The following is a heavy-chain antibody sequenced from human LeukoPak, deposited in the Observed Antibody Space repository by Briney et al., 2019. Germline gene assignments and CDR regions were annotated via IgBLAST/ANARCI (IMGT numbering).Heavy chain of an antibody. CDR1: GVSISSGGYY. CDR3: ARVVRQAYQLLPQINYYYYMDV. Sequence: PSETLSLTCTVSGVSISSGGYYWSWLRQHPGKGLEWIGYIYYSGSTYYNPSLKSRFTISVDTSKNQFSLKLSSVTAADTAVYYCARVVRQAYQLLPQINYYYYMDVWGKGTTVTVSS. V-gene: IGHV4-31*03. D-gene: IGHD2-2*01. CDR2: IYYSGST. J-gene: IGHJ6*03.